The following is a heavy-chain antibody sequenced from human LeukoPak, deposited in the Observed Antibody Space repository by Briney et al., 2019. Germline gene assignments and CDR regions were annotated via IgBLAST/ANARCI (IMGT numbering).Heavy chain of an antibody. D-gene: IGHD2/OR15-2a*01. CDR1: GFTFTSSA. Sequence: ASVMVSCKASGFTFTSSAMQWVRQARGQRLEWIGWIVVGSGNTNYAQKFQERVTITRDMSTSTAYMELSSLRSEDTAVYYCAAVGSITEYSDYWGQGTLVTVSS. V-gene: IGHV1-58*02. CDR3: AAVGSITEYSDY. CDR2: IVVGSGNT. J-gene: IGHJ4*02.